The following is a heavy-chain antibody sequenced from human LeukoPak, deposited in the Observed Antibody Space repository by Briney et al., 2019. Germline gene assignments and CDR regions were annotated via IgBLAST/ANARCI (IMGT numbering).Heavy chain of an antibody. J-gene: IGHJ4*02. CDR2: IYTSGST. Sequence: PSETLSLTCTVSGGSISSYYWSWIRQPPGKGLEWIGYIYTSGSTNYNPSLKSRVTISVDTSKNQFSLKLSSVTAADTAVYYCASLIRGYDTNYFDYWGQGTLVTVSS. CDR3: ASLIRGYDTNYFDY. D-gene: IGHD5-12*01. CDR1: GGSISSYY. V-gene: IGHV4-4*09.